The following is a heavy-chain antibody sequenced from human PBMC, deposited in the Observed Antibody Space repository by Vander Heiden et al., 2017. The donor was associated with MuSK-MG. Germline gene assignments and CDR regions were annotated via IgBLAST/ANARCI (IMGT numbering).Heavy chain of an antibody. J-gene: IGHJ4*02. V-gene: IGHV4-31*03. CDR3: ARASGHYYDRGGYYPFDY. CDR2: IYYSGST. D-gene: IGHD3-22*01. Sequence: QVQLQESGPGLVTPSQTLSLTCTVSGGSIRSGGYYWSWLRQPPGKGLEWIGDIYYSGSTYYNPSLKSRVTISVDTSKNQFSLKLSSVTAADTAVYYCARASGHYYDRGGYYPFDYWGQGTLVTVSS. CDR1: GGSIRSGGYY.